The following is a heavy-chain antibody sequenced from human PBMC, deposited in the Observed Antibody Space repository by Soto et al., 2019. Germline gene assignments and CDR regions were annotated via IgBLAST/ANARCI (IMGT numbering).Heavy chain of an antibody. V-gene: IGHV3-23*01. D-gene: IGHD3-16*02. J-gene: IGHJ6*03. CDR1: GFTFSSYA. CDR3: AKGHLGELSSYTYYYYYMDV. Sequence: GGSLRLSCAASGFTFSSYAMSWVRQAPGKGLEWVSAISGSGGSTYYADSVKGRFTISRDNSKNTLYLQMNSLRAEDTAVYYCAKGHLGELSSYTYYYYYMDVWGKGTTVTVSS. CDR2: ISGSGGST.